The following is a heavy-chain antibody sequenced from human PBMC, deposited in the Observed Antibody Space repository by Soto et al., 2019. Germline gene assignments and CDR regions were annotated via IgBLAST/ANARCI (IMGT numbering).Heavy chain of an antibody. D-gene: IGHD3-10*01. V-gene: IGHV3-23*01. CDR2: ISGSGGST. J-gene: IGHJ4*02. CDR1: VCTFSSYA. Sequence: VGSLRLSCASSVCTFSSYAMSCVRHAPGKGLEWVSAISGSGGSTYYADSVKGRFTISRDNYKNTLYLQMNSLRAEDTAVYYCAKDLKDLWFGELGFEYWGQGTLVSVSS. CDR3: AKDLKDLWFGELGFEY.